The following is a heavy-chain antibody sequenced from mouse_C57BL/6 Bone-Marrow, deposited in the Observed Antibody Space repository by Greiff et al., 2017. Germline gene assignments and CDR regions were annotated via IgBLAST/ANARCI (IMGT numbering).Heavy chain of an antibody. D-gene: IGHD1-1*01. CDR1: GYSITSGYY. V-gene: IGHV3-6*01. J-gene: IGHJ1*03. Sequence: EVQRVESGPGLVKPSQSLSLTCSVTGYSITSGYYWNWIRQFPGNKLEWMGYISYDGSNNYNPSLKNRISITRDTSKNQFFLKLNSVTTEDTATYYCARGVGSSLWYFDVWGTGTTVTVSS. CDR2: ISYDGSN. CDR3: ARGVGSSLWYFDV.